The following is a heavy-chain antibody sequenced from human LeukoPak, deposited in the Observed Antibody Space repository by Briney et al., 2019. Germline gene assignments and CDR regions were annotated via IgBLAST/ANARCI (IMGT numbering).Heavy chain of an antibody. CDR3: ATELRYFDWLLLGDNWFDP. CDR2: IYYSGST. Sequence: PSETLSLTCTVSGGSISSSSYYWGWIRQPPGKGLEWIGSIYYSGSTYYNPSLKSRVTISVDTSKNQFSLKLSSVTAADTAVYYCATELRYFDWLLLGDNWFDPWGQGTLVTVSS. D-gene: IGHD3-9*01. V-gene: IGHV4-39*01. CDR1: GGSISSSSYY. J-gene: IGHJ5*02.